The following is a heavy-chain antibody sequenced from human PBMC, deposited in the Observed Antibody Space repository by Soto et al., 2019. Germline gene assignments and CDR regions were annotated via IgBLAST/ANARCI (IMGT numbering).Heavy chain of an antibody. Sequence: QVQLQESGPGLVKTSQTLSLTCTVSGGSISSGGYYWSWIRQHPGKGLEWIGYIYYSGSTYYNPSLKSRVTISVDTSKNQFSLKLSSVTAADTAVYYCARGGDSSGYYPTEFDYWGQGTLVTVSS. CDR2: IYYSGST. CDR3: ARGGDSSGYYPTEFDY. V-gene: IGHV4-31*03. CDR1: GGSISSGGYY. D-gene: IGHD3-22*01. J-gene: IGHJ4*02.